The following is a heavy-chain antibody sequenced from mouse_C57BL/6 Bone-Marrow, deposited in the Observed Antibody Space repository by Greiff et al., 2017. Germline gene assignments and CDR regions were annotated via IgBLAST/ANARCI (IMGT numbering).Heavy chain of an antibody. CDR1: GFTFTDYY. CDR2: IRNKANGYTT. D-gene: IGHD2-2*01. CDR3: ARSTMVTYFDV. J-gene: IGHJ1*03. Sequence: EVKLQESGGGLVQPGGSLSLSCAASGFTFTDYYMSWVRQPPGKALEWLGFIRNKANGYTTEYSASVKGRFTISRDNSQSILYLQMNALRAEDSATYYCARSTMVTYFDVWGTGTTVTVSS. V-gene: IGHV7-3*01.